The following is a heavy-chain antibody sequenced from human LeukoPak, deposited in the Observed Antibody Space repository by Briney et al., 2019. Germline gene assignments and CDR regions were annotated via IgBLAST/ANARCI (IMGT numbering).Heavy chain of an antibody. CDR2: INHSGST. V-gene: IGHV4-39*07. J-gene: IGHJ4*02. CDR1: GGSISGSSYY. D-gene: IGHD2-2*02. CDR3: ARARPGYCSSTSCYIKRRSFDY. Sequence: SETLSLTCTVSGGSISGSSYYWSWIRQPPGKGLEWIGEINHSGSTNYNPSLKSRVTISVDTSKNQFSLKLSSVTAADTAVYYCARARPGYCSSTSCYIKRRSFDYWGQGTLVTVSS.